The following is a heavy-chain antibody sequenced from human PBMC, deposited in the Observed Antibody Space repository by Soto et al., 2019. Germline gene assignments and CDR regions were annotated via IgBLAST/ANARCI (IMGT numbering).Heavy chain of an antibody. Sequence: SETLSLTCAVYGGSFSGYYWSWIRQPPGKGLEWIGEINHSGSTNYNPSLKSRVTISVDTSKNQFSLKLSSVTAADTAVYYCARGRRWLQLGSFDYWGQGTLVTVSS. V-gene: IGHV4-34*01. J-gene: IGHJ4*02. CDR2: INHSGST. D-gene: IGHD1-1*01. CDR3: ARGRRWLQLGSFDY. CDR1: GGSFSGYY.